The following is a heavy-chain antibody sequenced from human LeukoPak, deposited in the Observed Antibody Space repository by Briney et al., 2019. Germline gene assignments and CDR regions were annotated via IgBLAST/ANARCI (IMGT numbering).Heavy chain of an antibody. Sequence: SETLSLTRPVSGGSLSSYYRRWIRPPPGKGPEWIGYIYHSGSTNYNPPLKSRGTISVDTSKNQSSLKLSSVTAADAAVYYCARLSYDGYEDYYYYMDVWGKGTTVTVSS. D-gene: IGHD5-12*01. V-gene: IGHV4-59*08. CDR3: ARLSYDGYEDYYYYMDV. CDR1: GGSLSSYY. CDR2: IYHSGST. J-gene: IGHJ6*03.